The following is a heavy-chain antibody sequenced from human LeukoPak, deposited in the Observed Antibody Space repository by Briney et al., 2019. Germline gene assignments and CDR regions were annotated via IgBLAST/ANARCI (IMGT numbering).Heavy chain of an antibody. V-gene: IGHV3-33*08. Sequence: GGSLRLSCAASGFTFSSYWMNWARQAPGKGLEWVAVIWYDGSNKYYADSVKGRFTISRDNSKNTLYLQMNSLRAEDTAVYYCARDRSGYNSGFYYFDYWGQGTLVTVSS. D-gene: IGHD5-12*01. CDR2: IWYDGSNK. CDR3: ARDRSGYNSGFYYFDY. CDR1: GFTFSSYW. J-gene: IGHJ4*02.